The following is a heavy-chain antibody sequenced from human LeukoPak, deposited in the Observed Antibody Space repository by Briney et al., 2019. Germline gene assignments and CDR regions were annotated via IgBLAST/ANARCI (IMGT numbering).Heavy chain of an antibody. CDR2: ISSSSSYI. D-gene: IGHD4-17*01. Sequence: PGGSLRLSCAASGFTFSSYSMNWVRQAPGKGLEWVSFISSSSSYIYYADSVKGRFTISRDNAKNSLYLQMNSLRAEDTAVYYCASRSSLAVNDYGDYIYYYYYMDVWGKGTTVIVSS. CDR3: ASRSSLAVNDYGDYIYYYYYMDV. J-gene: IGHJ6*03. CDR1: GFTFSSYS. V-gene: IGHV3-21*01.